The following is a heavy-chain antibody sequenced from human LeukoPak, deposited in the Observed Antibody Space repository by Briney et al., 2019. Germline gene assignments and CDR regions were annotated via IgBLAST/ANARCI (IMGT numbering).Heavy chain of an antibody. CDR1: GGSFSGYY. J-gene: IGHJ4*02. CDR2: IYYSGST. CDR3: ARSYDYVWGSYRHTFDY. V-gene: IGHV4-34*01. Sequence: SETLSLTCAVYGGSFSGYYWSWFRQPPGKGLEWIGSIYYSGSTYCNPSLKSRVTISVDTSKNQFSLKLISVTAADTAVYYCARSYDYVWGSYRHTFDYWGQGTLVTVSS. D-gene: IGHD3-16*02.